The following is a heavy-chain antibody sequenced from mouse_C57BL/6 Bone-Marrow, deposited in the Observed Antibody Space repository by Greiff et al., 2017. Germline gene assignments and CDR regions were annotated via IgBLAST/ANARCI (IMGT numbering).Heavy chain of an antibody. CDR3: AIGNYPAD. D-gene: IGHD2-1*01. CDR2: IYPGDGDT. J-gene: IGHJ3*01. V-gene: IGHV1-80*01. CDR1: GYAFSSYW. Sequence: QVPLQQSGAELVKPGASVKISCKASGYAFSSYWMNWVKQRPGKGLEWIGQIYPGDGDTNNNGKFKGKATLTADKASSTAYMQLSRRTSEDAAVYVCAIGNYPADWGQGTLVTGSA.